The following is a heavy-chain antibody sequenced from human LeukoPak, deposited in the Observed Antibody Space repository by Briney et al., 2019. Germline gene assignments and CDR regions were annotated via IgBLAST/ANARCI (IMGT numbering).Heavy chain of an antibody. CDR1: GGSFSGYY. D-gene: IGHD3-3*01. CDR2: INHSGST. CDR3: ARQYLRSYYYYYYMDV. V-gene: IGHV4-34*01. J-gene: IGHJ6*03. Sequence: SETLSLTCAVYGGSFSGYYWSWIRQPPGKGLEWIGEINHSGSTNYNPSLKSRVTISVDTSKNQFSLKLSSVTAADTAVYYCARQYLRSYYYYYYMDVWGKGTTVTISS.